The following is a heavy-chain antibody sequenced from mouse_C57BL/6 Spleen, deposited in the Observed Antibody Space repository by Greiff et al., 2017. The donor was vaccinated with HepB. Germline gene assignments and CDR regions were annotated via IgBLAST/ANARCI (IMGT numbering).Heavy chain of an antibody. CDR1: GFTFSSYG. CDR3: ARRYDYYAMDY. Sequence: EVQVVESGGDLVKPGGSLKLSCAASGFTFSSYGMSWVRPTPDKRLEWVATISSGGSYTYYPDSVKGRFTISRDNAKNTLYLQMSSLKSEDTAMYYCARRYDYYAMDYWGQGTSVTVSS. J-gene: IGHJ4*01. D-gene: IGHD1-1*02. CDR2: ISSGGSYT. V-gene: IGHV5-6*01.